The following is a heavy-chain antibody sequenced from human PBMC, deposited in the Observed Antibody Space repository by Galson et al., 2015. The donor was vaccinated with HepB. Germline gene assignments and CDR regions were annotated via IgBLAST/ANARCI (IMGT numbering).Heavy chain of an antibody. V-gene: IGHV3-33*06. Sequence: SLRLSCAASGFTFSSYGMHWVRQAPGKGLEWVAVIWYDGSNKYYADSVKGRFTISRDNSKNTLYLQMNSLRAEDTAVYYCAKDGELGPVAATFDYWGQGTLVTVSS. CDR1: GFTFSSYG. CDR3: AKDGELGPVAATFDY. CDR2: IWYDGSNK. J-gene: IGHJ4*02. D-gene: IGHD7-27*01.